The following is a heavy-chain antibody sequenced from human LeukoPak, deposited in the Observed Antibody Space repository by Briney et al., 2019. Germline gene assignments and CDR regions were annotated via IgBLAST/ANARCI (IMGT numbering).Heavy chain of an antibody. J-gene: IGHJ3*02. V-gene: IGHV5-51*01. Sequence: GESLKTSGKGPGSSFTSYRFAWVGQLPGKGLEWMGIFYPGVSDTRSSPSFQGQVTISATKSSSTASLQWGSLKATNPATSYSARLPSMPSRAFDIWGQGTMVTVSS. D-gene: IGHD2-2*01. CDR1: GSSFTSYR. CDR3: ARLPSMPSRAFDI. CDR2: FYPGVSDT.